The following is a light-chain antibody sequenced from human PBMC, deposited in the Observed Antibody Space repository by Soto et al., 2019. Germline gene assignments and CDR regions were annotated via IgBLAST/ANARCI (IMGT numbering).Light chain of an antibody. CDR1: QSISNH. J-gene: IGKJ1*01. CDR2: AAS. V-gene: IGKV1-39*01. CDR3: QQRYSSPPT. Sequence: DIQMTQSPSSLSASVEDRVIITCRASQSISNHLNWYQQKPGKAPKPLIFAASSLQSGGPSRFSGSRSGPDFTLTISSLQPEDFATYYCQQRYSSPPTFGQGTKVDIK.